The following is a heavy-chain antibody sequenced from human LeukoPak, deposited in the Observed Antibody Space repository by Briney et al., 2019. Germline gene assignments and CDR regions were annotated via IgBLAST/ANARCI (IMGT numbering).Heavy chain of an antibody. Sequence: GGSLRLSCAASGFTFSSYATSWVRQAPGKGLEWVSAISGSGGSTYYADSVKGRFTISRDNSKNTLYLQMNSLRAEDTAVYYCAKDLYDSSGYNYWGQGTLVTVSS. CDR3: AKDLYDSSGYNY. D-gene: IGHD3-22*01. V-gene: IGHV3-23*01. J-gene: IGHJ4*02. CDR1: GFTFSSYA. CDR2: ISGSGGST.